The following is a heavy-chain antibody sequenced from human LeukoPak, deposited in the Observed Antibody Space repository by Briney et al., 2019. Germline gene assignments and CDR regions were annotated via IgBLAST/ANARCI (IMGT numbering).Heavy chain of an antibody. Sequence: GSLRLSCAASGFTFSSYGMHWVRQAPGKGLEWVAVLSYNGRDFYYADSVEGRFTISRDNSKNTLYLQMNSLRAEDTAVYYCAKDRGIFAVGFFDSWGQGTLVTVSS. V-gene: IGHV3-30*18. J-gene: IGHJ4*02. CDR3: AKDRGIFAVGFFDS. CDR1: GFTFSSYG. D-gene: IGHD3-3*01. CDR2: LSYNGRDF.